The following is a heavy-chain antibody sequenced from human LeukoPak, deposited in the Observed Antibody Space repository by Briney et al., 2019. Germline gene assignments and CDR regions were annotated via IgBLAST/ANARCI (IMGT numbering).Heavy chain of an antibody. D-gene: IGHD6-13*01. CDR1: GGSFSGYY. CDR2: INHSGST. CDR3: ARPGQYSSSWYAPFVD. J-gene: IGHJ4*02. Sequence: KASETLSLTCAVYGGSFSGYYWSWIRQPPGKGLEWIGEINHSGSTNYNPSLKSRVTISVDTSKNQFSLKLSSVTAADTAVYYCARPGQYSSSWYAPFVDWGQGTLVTVSS. V-gene: IGHV4-34*01.